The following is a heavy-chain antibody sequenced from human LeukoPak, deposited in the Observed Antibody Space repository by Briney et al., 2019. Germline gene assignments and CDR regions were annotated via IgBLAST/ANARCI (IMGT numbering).Heavy chain of an antibody. CDR2: IYDSGST. D-gene: IGHD5-12*01. V-gene: IGHV4-59*11. CDR3: AREWAPTYDHHYAMDV. J-gene: IGHJ6*02. CDR1: GASISSHY. Sequence: ASETLSLTCTVSGASISSHYWSWIRQSPGKGLEWIGYIYDSGSTNYNPSLKSRVTISVDTFKNQFSLKLSSVTAAETAIYYCAREWAPTYDHHYAMDVWGQGTTVTVSS.